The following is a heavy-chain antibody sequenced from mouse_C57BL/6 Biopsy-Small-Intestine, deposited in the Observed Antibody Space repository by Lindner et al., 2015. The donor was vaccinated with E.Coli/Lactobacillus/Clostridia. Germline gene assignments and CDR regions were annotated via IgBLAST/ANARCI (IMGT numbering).Heavy chain of an antibody. D-gene: IGHD2-10*01. V-gene: IGHV10-1*02. CDR3: VRGLLGFTMDY. CDR1: GFTFNTYA. J-gene: IGHJ4*01. CDR2: IRSKSYNYAT. Sequence: VQLQESGGRLVQPKGSLKLSCAASGFTFNTYAMYWIRQAPGKGLEWVARIRSKSYNYATYYADSVKDGFTISRDDSQSVLYLQMNSLKTEDTAMYYCVRGLLGFTMDYWGQGTSVTVSS.